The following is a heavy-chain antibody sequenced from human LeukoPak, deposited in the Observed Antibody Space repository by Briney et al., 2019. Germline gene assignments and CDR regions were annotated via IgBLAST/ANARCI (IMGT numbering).Heavy chain of an antibody. Sequence: GESLKISCKGSGYSFTSYWIGWVRQMPGKGLEWMWIIYPGDSDTRYSPSFQGQVTISADKSISTAYLQWSSLKASDTAMYYCARQGSAIFGVVIPRGNAFDIWGQGTMVTVSS. CDR3: ARQGSAIFGVVIPRGNAFDI. D-gene: IGHD3-3*01. V-gene: IGHV5-51*01. CDR1: GYSFTSYW. CDR2: IYPGDSDT. J-gene: IGHJ3*02.